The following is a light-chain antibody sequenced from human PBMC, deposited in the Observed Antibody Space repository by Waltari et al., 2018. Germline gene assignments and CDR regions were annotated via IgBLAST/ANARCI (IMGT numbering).Light chain of an antibody. J-gene: IGLJ2*01. Sequence: QSALTQPPSVSGSPGQSVTISCPGSSSDVGSYNRVSWYQQSPGTAPKLMIYEVTNRPSGVPDRFSGSKSGNTASLTISGLQAEDEADYYCSSYTSNSTLGVFGGGTKLTVL. CDR3: SSYTSNSTLGV. CDR1: SSDVGSYNR. CDR2: EVT. V-gene: IGLV2-18*02.